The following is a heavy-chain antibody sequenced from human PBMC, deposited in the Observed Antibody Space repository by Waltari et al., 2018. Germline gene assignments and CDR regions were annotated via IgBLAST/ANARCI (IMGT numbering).Heavy chain of an antibody. CDR2: IYYSGST. V-gene: IGHV4-39*07. J-gene: IGHJ4*02. D-gene: IGHD2-15*01. CDR1: GGSISSSSYY. CDR3: ARLVVVVAATPATFDY. Sequence: QLQLQESGPGLVKPSETLSLTCTVSGGSISSSSYYWGWIRQPPGKGLEWIGSIYYSGSTYYHPSLKSRVTISVDPSKNQFSLKLSSVTAADTAVYYCARLVVVVAATPATFDYWGQGTLVTVSS.